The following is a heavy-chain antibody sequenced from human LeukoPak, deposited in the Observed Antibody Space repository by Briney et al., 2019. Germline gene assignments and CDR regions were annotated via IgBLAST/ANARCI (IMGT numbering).Heavy chain of an antibody. Sequence: GGSLRLSCAASGFTCSSYSMNWVRQAPGKGLEWVSVISSGSYTIYYADSVKGRFTISRDNAKNSLYLQMNSLRAEDTAVYYCATSAVGGPNDYWGQGTLVTVSS. CDR2: ISSGSYTI. V-gene: IGHV3-21*01. CDR3: ATSAVGGPNDY. D-gene: IGHD6-13*01. J-gene: IGHJ4*02. CDR1: GFTCSSYS.